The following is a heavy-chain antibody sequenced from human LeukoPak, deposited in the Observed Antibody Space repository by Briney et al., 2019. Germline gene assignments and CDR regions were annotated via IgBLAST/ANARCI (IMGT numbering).Heavy chain of an antibody. CDR1: GYTFTSYA. V-gene: IGHV1-3*03. Sequence: ASVKVSCKASGYTFTSYAIHWVRQAPGQRLEWMGWISAANGNTKYSQELQGRVTITRVTSASTAYMELSSLRSEDTAVYYCARAGYYDSSGYYYYYYMDVWGKGTTVTVSS. CDR2: ISAANGNT. D-gene: IGHD3-22*01. CDR3: ARAGYYDSSGYYYYYYMDV. J-gene: IGHJ6*03.